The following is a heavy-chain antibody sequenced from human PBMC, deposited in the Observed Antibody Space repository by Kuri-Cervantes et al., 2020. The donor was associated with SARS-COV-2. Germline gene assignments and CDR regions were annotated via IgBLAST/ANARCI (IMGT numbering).Heavy chain of an antibody. CDR2: ISGSGDST. CDR1: GFSFSSYA. J-gene: IGHJ4*02. D-gene: IGHD7-27*01. CDR3: ARDLRLGKSLDY. V-gene: IGHV3-23*01. Sequence: GESLKISCAASGFSFSSYAMSWVRQAPGKGLEWVSSISGSGDSTYYGDSVKGRFTISRDNSKNTLYLQMNSLRAEDTAVYYCARDLRLGKSLDYWGQGTLVTVSS.